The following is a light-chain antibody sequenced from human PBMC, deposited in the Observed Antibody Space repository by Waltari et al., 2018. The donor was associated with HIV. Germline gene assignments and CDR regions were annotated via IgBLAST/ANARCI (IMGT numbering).Light chain of an antibody. CDR1: QSVSTN. CDR3: QQYDDWPPIT. CDR2: GAS. J-gene: IGKJ5*01. V-gene: IGKV3-15*01. Sequence: VMTPSPAALSVSPGERATLPCRASQSVSTNLAWYQQKSGQGPRLLIYGASTRATGIPARFSGSGSGTEFTLTISSLQSEDFAVYFCQQYDDWPPITFGQGTRLEIK.